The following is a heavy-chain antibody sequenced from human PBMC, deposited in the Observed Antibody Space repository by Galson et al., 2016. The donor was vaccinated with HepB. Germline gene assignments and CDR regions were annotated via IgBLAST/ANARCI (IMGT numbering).Heavy chain of an antibody. V-gene: IGHV3-53*01. J-gene: IGHJ4*02. CDR3: ARDSGSVSFDY. D-gene: IGHD1-26*01. CDR1: GFSVSSNY. CDR2: IFSAGTT. Sequence: SLRLSCAASGFSVSSNYLSWVRQAPGKGLEWVSVIFSAGTTYYADSVKGRFTISRDNSKNTLYLQMNSLRAEDTADYYCARDSGSVSFDYWGQGTLVTVSS.